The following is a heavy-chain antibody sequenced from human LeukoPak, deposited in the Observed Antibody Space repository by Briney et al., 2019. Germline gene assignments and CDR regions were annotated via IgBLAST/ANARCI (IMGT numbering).Heavy chain of an antibody. D-gene: IGHD2-8*01. V-gene: IGHV1-18*01. J-gene: IGHJ4*02. CDR3: ARGRLYCTNGVCYYDY. CDR1: GYNFTTYG. Sequence: GASVKVSCKASGYNFTTYGISWVRQAPGQGLEWVGWISAYDGNTNYAQKFQGRVTMTTDTSTSTAYVDLRNLRSDDTAVYYCARGRLYCTNGVCYYDYWGQGTLVTVSS. CDR2: ISAYDGNT.